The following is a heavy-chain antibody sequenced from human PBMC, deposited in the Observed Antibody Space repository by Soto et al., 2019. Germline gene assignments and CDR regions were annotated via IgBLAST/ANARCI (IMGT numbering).Heavy chain of an antibody. CDR2: TSYDGSIN. CDR3: VRRSTVSYYAVDV. CDR1: GFSCGGYE. V-gene: IGHV3-30*04. J-gene: IGHJ6*02. D-gene: IGHD4-17*01. Sequence: PGGALRLSCAGSGFSCGGYEMHWVGQSPGKGLEWVTFTSYDGSINYYADSVKGRFTMSRDNSKNLLYLQMNSLRTEDTAVYYCVRRSTVSYYAVDVWGQGTTVTVSS.